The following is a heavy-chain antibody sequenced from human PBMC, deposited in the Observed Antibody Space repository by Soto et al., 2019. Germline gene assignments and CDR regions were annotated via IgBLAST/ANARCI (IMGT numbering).Heavy chain of an antibody. CDR1: GGSISSGGYS. J-gene: IGHJ5*02. V-gene: IGHV4-30-2*01. D-gene: IGHD3-3*02. Sequence: SETLSLTCTVSGGSISSGGYSWSWIRQPPGKDLEWIGYIYHSGSTYYNPSLKSRVTISVDRSKNQFSLKLSSVTAANTAVYYCARGPPFLPWGQGTLVTVSS. CDR3: ARGPPFLP. CDR2: IYHSGST.